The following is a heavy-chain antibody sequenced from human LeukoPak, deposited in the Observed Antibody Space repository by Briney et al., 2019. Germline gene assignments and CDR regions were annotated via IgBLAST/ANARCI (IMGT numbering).Heavy chain of an antibody. CDR3: ARDPVLLRFDY. CDR2: ISSSGSTI. CDR1: GFTVSSNY. J-gene: IGHJ4*02. V-gene: IGHV3-11*04. Sequence: GGSLRLSCAASGFTVSSNYMSWVRQAPGKGLEWVSYISSSGSTIYYADSVKGRFTISRDNTKNSLYLQMNSLRAEDTAVYYCARDPVLLRFDYWGQGTLVTVSS. D-gene: IGHD2-21*02.